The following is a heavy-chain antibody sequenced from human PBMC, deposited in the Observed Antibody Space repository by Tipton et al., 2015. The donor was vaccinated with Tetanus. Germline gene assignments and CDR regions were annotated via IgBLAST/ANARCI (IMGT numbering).Heavy chain of an antibody. D-gene: IGHD3-9*01. Sequence: TLSLTCTVSGGSIISGGYYWSWIRQHPGKGLEWIGDIYSSGSTYYNPSLKSRVTISVDTSKNQFSLNLNSVTAADTAVYYCARYNSYLYAMDVWGQGTTVAVSS. CDR2: IYSSGST. CDR3: ARYNSYLYAMDV. J-gene: IGHJ6*02. V-gene: IGHV4-31*03. CDR1: GGSIISGGYY.